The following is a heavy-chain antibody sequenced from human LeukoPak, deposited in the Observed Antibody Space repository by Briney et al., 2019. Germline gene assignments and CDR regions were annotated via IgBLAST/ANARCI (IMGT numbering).Heavy chain of an antibody. CDR1: GGSISSYY. D-gene: IGHD6-6*01. CDR3: ARVGHGSPYSSSSDYSYYDCIDV. CDR2: IYTSGST. J-gene: IGHJ6*03. V-gene: IGHV4-4*07. Sequence: SETLSLTCTVSGGSISSYYWSWIRQPAGKGLEWIGRIYTSGSTNYNPSLKSRVTMSVDTSKNQFSLKLSSVPAAGTAVYYCARVGHGSPYSSSSDYSYYDCIDVWGKGTTVTVSS.